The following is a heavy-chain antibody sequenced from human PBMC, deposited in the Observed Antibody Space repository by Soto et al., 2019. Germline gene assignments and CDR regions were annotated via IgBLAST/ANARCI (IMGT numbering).Heavy chain of an antibody. CDR3: ARDVSAAVAGPRGYFDY. J-gene: IGHJ4*02. Sequence: GGSLRLSCAASGFTFSSYGMHWVRQAPGKGLEWVAVIWYDGSNKYYADSVKGRFTISRDNSKNTLYLQMNSLRAEDTAVYYCARDVSAAVAGPRGYFDYWGQGTLVTISS. CDR1: GFTFSSYG. D-gene: IGHD6-19*01. CDR2: IWYDGSNK. V-gene: IGHV3-33*01.